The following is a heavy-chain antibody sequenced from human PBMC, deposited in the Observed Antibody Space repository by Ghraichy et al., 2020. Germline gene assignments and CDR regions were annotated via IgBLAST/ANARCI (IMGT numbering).Heavy chain of an antibody. Sequence: GGSLRLSCAASGFTFSSYSMNWVRQAPGKGLEWVSSISSSSSYIYYADSVKGRFTISRDNAKNSLYLQMNSLRAEDTAVYYCARDDILTGPYPYAYYYGMDVWGQGTTVTVSS. CDR2: ISSSSSYI. CDR3: ARDDILTGPYPYAYYYGMDV. V-gene: IGHV3-21*01. J-gene: IGHJ6*02. CDR1: GFTFSSYS. D-gene: IGHD3-9*01.